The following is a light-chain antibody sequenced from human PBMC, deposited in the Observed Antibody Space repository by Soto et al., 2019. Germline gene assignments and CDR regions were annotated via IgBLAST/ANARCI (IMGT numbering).Light chain of an antibody. CDR2: RAS. CDR1: QSINSW. V-gene: IGKV1-5*03. CDR3: QHYDSYSGT. Sequence: DIQMTQSPSTLSASVGDRVTITCRASQSINSWLAWYQQKPGKAPRLLFYRASSLEGGVPSRFSGSGSGAEFTITISSLQPDDFATYYCQHYDSYSGTFGPGTKVDIK. J-gene: IGKJ3*01.